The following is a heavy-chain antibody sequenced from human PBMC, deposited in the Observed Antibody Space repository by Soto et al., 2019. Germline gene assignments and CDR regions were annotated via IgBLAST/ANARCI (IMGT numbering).Heavy chain of an antibody. D-gene: IGHD3-10*01. J-gene: IGHJ6*02. CDR1: GGSISSYY. CDR3: ARGYYYGSGSYYLDYYYYGMDV. Sequence: ASETLSLTCTASGGSISSYYWRWIRHPAGKGLAWIGRIYTSGSTNYNPSLKSRVTMAVDTSKNQFSLKLSSVTAADTAVYYCARGYYYGSGSYYLDYYYYGMDVWGQGTTVTVSS. V-gene: IGHV4-4*07. CDR2: IYTSGST.